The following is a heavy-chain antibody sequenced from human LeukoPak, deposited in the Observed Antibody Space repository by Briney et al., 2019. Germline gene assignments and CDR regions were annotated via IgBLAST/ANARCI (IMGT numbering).Heavy chain of an antibody. V-gene: IGHV1-69*13. D-gene: IGHD1-26*01. J-gene: IGHJ3*01. CDR3: ATPFDSRSYLDAFDV. CDR2: IIPMYGTA. CDR1: GGTFSSYA. Sequence: SVKVSCKASGGTFSSYAISWVRQAPGQGLEWMGGIIPMYGTANYAEKFQGRVTIIADESTSTAYMELSSLRSEDTAVYYCATPFDSRSYLDAFDVWGQGTMVTVSS.